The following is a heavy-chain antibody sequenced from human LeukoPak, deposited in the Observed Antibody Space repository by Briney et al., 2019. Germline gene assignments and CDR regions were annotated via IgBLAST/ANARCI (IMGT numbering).Heavy chain of an antibody. Sequence: SETLSLTCTVSSGSISPSYWSWLRQPPGKTLEWIGYVYYSGTTNYNPSLESRVTMSVDTSKNQFSLSLNSVTAADTAVYYCARYNRNNIYVFDYWGQGILVTVSS. D-gene: IGHD3-10*02. V-gene: IGHV4-59*01. CDR2: VYYSGTT. CDR1: SGSISPSY. J-gene: IGHJ4*02. CDR3: ARYNRNNIYVFDY.